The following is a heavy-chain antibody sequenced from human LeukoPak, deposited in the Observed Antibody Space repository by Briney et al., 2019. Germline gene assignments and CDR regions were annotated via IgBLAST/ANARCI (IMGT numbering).Heavy chain of an antibody. CDR2: INPNSGGT. Sequence: ASVKVSCKASGYSFTSNVISWVRQAPGQGLEWMGWINPNSGGTNYAQKFQGRVTMTRDTSISTAYMELSRLRSDDTAVYYCAGPHDYYMDVWGKGTTVTVSS. J-gene: IGHJ6*03. CDR1: GYSFTSNV. V-gene: IGHV1-2*02. CDR3: AGPHDYYMDV.